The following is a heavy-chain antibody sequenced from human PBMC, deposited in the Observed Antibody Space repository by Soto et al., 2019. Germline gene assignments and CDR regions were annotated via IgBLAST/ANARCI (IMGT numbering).Heavy chain of an antibody. CDR3: AKEKSSGTHYDILTGYTILPKNYYYYYGMDV. CDR1: GFTFSSYA. CDR2: ISGSGGST. J-gene: IGHJ6*02. D-gene: IGHD3-9*01. Sequence: GGSLRLSCAASGFTFSSYAMSWVRQAPGKGLEWVSAISGSGGSTYYADSVKGRFTISRDNSKNMLYLQMNSLRAEDTAVYYCAKEKSSGTHYDILTGYTILPKNYYYYYGMDVWGQGTTVTVSS. V-gene: IGHV3-23*01.